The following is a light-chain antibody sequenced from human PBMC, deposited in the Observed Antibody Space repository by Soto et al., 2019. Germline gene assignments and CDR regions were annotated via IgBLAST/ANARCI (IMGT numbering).Light chain of an antibody. CDR2: GAS. Sequence: LSPGNEATLSVRRSQSVDSNYLAWYQQKPGQTPRLIIYGASGRADGIPHRFSGSGCGTGFTLTISNVEPADYAVFYCQKYGAQRSGNFAQGTRLDNK. V-gene: IGKV3-20*01. J-gene: IGKJ5*01. CDR3: QKYGAQRSGN. CDR1: QSVDSNY.